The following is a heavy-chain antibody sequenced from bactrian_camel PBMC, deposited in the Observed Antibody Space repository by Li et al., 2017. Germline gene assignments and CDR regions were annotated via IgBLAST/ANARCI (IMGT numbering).Heavy chain of an antibody. CDR2: INSRGGSA. J-gene: IGHJ4*01. Sequence: LVESGGDLVQPGGSLKLSCVASGFTFSSYAMSWVRQAPGKGLEWVSAINSRGGSAYYADSVKGRFTISRDNAKNTVYLQMNSLKYEDTALYYCATPEQICSGGYYSGPFGYWGQGTQVTVS. CDR1: GFTFSSYA. D-gene: IGHD2*01. V-gene: IGHV3S40*01. CDR3: ATPEQICSGGYYSGPFGY.